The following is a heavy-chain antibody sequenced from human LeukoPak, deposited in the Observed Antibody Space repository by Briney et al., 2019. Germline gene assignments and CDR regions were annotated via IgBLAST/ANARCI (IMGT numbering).Heavy chain of an antibody. J-gene: IGHJ4*02. CDR3: AKDPGWSGSYGYFDY. Sequence: GGSLRLSCAASGFTFSSYGMHWVRQAPGKGLEWVAFIRYDGSNKYYADSVKGRFTISRDNSKNTLYLQMNSLRAEDTAVYYCAKDPGWSGSYGYFDYWGQGTLVTVSS. D-gene: IGHD1-26*01. CDR1: GFTFSSYG. CDR2: IRYDGSNK. V-gene: IGHV3-30*02.